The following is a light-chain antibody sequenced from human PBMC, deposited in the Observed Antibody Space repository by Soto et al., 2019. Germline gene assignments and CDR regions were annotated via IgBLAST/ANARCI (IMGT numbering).Light chain of an antibody. CDR2: GAS. Sequence: EVVMTQSPATLSVSPGERATLSCRASQSVSSDLAWYQHKPGQAPRLLIYGASSRATGIPVRFSGSGSGTEFPLTISSLQSEDVAVYYCQHYKNSPLTFGGGTKVEIK. CDR3: QHYKNSPLT. V-gene: IGKV3-15*01. J-gene: IGKJ4*01. CDR1: QSVSSD.